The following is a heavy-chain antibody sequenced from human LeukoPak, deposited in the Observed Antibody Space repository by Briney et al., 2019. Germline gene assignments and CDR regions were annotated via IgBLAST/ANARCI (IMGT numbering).Heavy chain of an antibody. CDR1: GYTFTSYY. CDR3: ARDGYSYGSPFDY. CDR2: INPSGGST. D-gene: IGHD5-18*01. Sequence: GASVKVSCKASGYTFTSYYMHWVRQAPGQGLEWMGIINPSGGSTSYAQKFQGRVTMIRGMSTSTVYMELSSLRSEDTAVYYCARDGYSYGSPFDYWGQGTLVTVSS. J-gene: IGHJ4*02. V-gene: IGHV1-46*01.